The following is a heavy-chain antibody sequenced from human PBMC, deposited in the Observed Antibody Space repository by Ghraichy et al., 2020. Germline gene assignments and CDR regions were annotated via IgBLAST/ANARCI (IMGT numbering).Heavy chain of an antibody. CDR3: ARVFHYYGSGSYYSPPDKVAGYYYYGMDV. CDR2: ISAYNGNT. J-gene: IGHJ6*02. CDR1: GYTFTSYG. Sequence: ASVKVSCKASGYTFTSYGISWVRQAPGQGLEWMGWISAYNGNTNYAQKLQGRVTMTTDTSTSTAYMELRSLRSDDTAVYYCARVFHYYGSGSYYSPPDKVAGYYYYGMDVWGQGTTVTVSS. D-gene: IGHD3-10*01. V-gene: IGHV1-18*04.